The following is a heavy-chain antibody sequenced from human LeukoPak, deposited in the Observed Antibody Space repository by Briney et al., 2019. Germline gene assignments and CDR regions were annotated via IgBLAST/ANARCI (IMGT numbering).Heavy chain of an antibody. CDR2: IRYDGSNK. D-gene: IGHD3-22*01. Sequence: GGSLRLSCAASGFTFSSYGMHWVRQAPGKGLEGVAFIRYDGSNKYYADSVKGRFTISRDNSKNTRYLQMNSLRAEDTAVYYCAKGNYYDSSRPWYWGQGTLVTVSS. J-gene: IGHJ4*02. V-gene: IGHV3-30*02. CDR1: GFTFSSYG. CDR3: AKGNYYDSSRPWY.